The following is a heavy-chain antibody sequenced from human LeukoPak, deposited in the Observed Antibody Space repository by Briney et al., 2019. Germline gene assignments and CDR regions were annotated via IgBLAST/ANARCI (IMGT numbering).Heavy chain of an antibody. J-gene: IGHJ6*02. V-gene: IGHV3-9*01. D-gene: IGHD2-21*02. CDR1: GFTFDDYA. CDR2: ISWNSGNI. Sequence: GRSLRLSCAASGFTFDDYAMHWVRQAPGKGLEWISGISWNSGNIGYADSVKGRFTISRDKAKNSLYLEMNSLRVEDTALYYCTKDITAGGADVWGQGTTVTVS. CDR3: TKDITAGGADV.